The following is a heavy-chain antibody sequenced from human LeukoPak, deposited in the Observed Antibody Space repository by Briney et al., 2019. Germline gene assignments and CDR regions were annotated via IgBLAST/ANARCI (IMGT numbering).Heavy chain of an antibody. Sequence: GGSLRLSCAASGFTFSSYAMSWVRQAPGKGLEWVGIIRSKGYGGTTEYAASVKGRFTISRDDSKSIAYLQMNSLKTEDTAVYYCTRDLKAGNRGYWGQGTLVTVSS. CDR2: IRSKGYGGTT. V-gene: IGHV3-49*04. D-gene: IGHD6-19*01. CDR1: GFTFSSYA. J-gene: IGHJ1*01. CDR3: TRDLKAGNRGY.